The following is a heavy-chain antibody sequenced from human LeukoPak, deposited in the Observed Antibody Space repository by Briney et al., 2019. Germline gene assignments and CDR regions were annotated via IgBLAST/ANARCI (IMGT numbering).Heavy chain of an antibody. CDR3: AKDLYYDILTGYHGLDY. D-gene: IGHD3-9*01. V-gene: IGHV3-23*01. CDR1: GFTFSSYA. CDR2: ISGSGGST. Sequence: GGSLRLSCAASGFTFSSYAMSWVRQAPGKGLEWVSAISGSGGSTYYADSVKGRFTISRDNSKNTLYLQVNSLRAEDTAVYYCAKDLYYDILTGYHGLDYWGQGTLVTVSS. J-gene: IGHJ4*02.